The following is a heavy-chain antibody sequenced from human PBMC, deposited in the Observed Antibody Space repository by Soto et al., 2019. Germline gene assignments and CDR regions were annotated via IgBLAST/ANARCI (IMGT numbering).Heavy chain of an antibody. CDR1: GYSISSGYY. V-gene: IGHV4-38-2*01. Sequence: LSLTCAVSGYSISSGYYWGWIRQPPGKGLEWIGSIYHSGSTYYNPSLKSRVTISVDTSKNQFSLKLSSVTAADTAVYYCARAVWYDRVWFDPSGPGTLVTVSS. CDR3: ARAVWYDRVWFDP. J-gene: IGHJ5*02. D-gene: IGHD6-13*01. CDR2: IYHSGST.